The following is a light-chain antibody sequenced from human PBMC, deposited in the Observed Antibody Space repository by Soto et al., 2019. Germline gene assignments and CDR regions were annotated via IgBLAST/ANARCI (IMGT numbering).Light chain of an antibody. Sequence: ERVMTQSPATLSVSPGERATLSCRASQSISPELAWYQQKPGQPPRLLIYSASTRATGVPARFTGSGSGSEFTLTISGLQSEDFAVYYCQQGHNWPLTFGQGTRLEI. CDR1: QSISPE. CDR2: SAS. J-gene: IGKJ2*01. CDR3: QQGHNWPLT. V-gene: IGKV3-15*01.